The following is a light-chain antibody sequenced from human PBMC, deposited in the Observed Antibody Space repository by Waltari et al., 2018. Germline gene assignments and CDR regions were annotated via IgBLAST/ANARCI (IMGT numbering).Light chain of an antibody. CDR1: NIGSIS. CDR2: YDA. V-gene: IGLV3-21*04. CDR3: QVWDTGSDHVI. J-gene: IGLJ2*01. Sequence: SYVLTQPPSVSVAPGETARISCGGNNIGSISVHWYQQKAGQAPVLVMSYDADRPSGTPERFSGSNSGNTATLTINRVEVGDEADYYCQVWDTGSDHVIFGGGTKLAV.